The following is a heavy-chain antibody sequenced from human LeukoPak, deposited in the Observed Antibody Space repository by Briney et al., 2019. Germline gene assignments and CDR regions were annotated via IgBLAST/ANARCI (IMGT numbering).Heavy chain of an antibody. CDR3: TRNYDILTGHDY. CDR1: GFTFGDYA. V-gene: IGHV3-49*04. J-gene: IGHJ4*02. D-gene: IGHD3-9*01. Sequence: AGGSLRLSCTASGFTFGDYAMSWVRQAPGKGLEWVGFIRSKAYGGTTEYAASVKGRFTISRDDSKSTAYLQMNSLKTEDTAVYYCTRNYDILTGHDYWGQGTLVTVSS. CDR2: IRSKAYGGTT.